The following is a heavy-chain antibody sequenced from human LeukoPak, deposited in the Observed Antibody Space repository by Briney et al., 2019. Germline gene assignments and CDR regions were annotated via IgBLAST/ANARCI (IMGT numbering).Heavy chain of an antibody. CDR3: ARYVWGSYPTFEDY. CDR2: IFYSGST. V-gene: IGHV4-59*01. J-gene: IGHJ4*02. D-gene: IGHD3-16*02. CDR1: GGSLSSYY. Sequence: SETLSLTCTVSGGSLSSYYWSWIRQPPGKGLEWIGYIFYSGSTNYNPSLKSRVTISVDTSKNKFSLKLRSATAADTAVYYCARYVWGSYPTFEDYWGQGTLVTVSS.